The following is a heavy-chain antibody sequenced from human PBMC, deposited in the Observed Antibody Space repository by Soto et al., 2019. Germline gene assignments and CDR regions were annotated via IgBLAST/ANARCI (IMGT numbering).Heavy chain of an antibody. CDR3: ARDLMVYANGGGDY. CDR1: GFTFSSYA. V-gene: IGHV3-30-3*01. CDR2: ISYDGSNK. J-gene: IGHJ4*02. D-gene: IGHD2-8*01. Sequence: QVQLVESGGGVVQPGRSLRLSCAASGFTFSSYAMHWVRQAPGKGLEWVAVISYDGSNKYYADSVKGRFTISRDNSKNTLYLQMNSLRAEDTAVYYCARDLMVYANGGGDYWGQGTLVTVSS.